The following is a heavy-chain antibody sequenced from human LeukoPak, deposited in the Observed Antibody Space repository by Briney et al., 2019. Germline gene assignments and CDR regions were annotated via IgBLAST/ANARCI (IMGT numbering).Heavy chain of an antibody. CDR1: GVSINDHY. CDR3: AREYDFWTGTDFSRGWLDP. V-gene: IGHV4-4*07. CDR2: IYISGTT. J-gene: IGHJ5*02. D-gene: IGHD3-3*01. Sequence: SETLSLTCSISGVSINDHYWAWIRQPAGRGLEWIGHIYISGTTDYSPSLRSRVTISLDMPKNSFSLRLTSMTAADTAVYYCAREYDFWTGTDFSRGWLDPWGQGIVVTVSS.